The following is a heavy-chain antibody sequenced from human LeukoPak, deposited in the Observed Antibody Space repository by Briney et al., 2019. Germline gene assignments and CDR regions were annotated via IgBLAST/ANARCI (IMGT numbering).Heavy chain of an antibody. CDR1: GVSISSSSYF. D-gene: IGHD3-3*01. Sequence: ETLSLTCSVSGVSISSSSYFWSWVRQAPGKGLEWVSDIYSGGSTYYADSVKGRFTISRDNAKNSLYLQMNSLRVEDTAVYYCARDRLLEDRDYYYYYYMDVWGKGTTVTVSS. J-gene: IGHJ6*03. CDR3: ARDRLLEDRDYYYYYYMDV. V-gene: IGHV3-53*01. CDR2: IYSGGST.